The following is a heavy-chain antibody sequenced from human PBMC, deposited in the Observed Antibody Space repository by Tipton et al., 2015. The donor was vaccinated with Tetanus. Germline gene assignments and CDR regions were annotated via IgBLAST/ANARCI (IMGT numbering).Heavy chain of an antibody. CDR3: ARLGDVSLDY. CDR2: INHSGST. Sequence: TLSLTCAVYGGSFSGYYWSWIRQPPGKGLEWIGEINHSGSTNYNPSLKSRVTISVDTSKNQFSLKLSSVTAADTAVYYCARLGDVSLDYWGQGTLVTVSS. V-gene: IGHV4-34*01. J-gene: IGHJ4*02. D-gene: IGHD3-16*01. CDR1: GGSFSGYY.